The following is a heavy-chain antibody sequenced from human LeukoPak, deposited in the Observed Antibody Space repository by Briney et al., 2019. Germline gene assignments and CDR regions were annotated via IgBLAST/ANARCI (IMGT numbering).Heavy chain of an antibody. CDR2: IWYDGSNK. Sequence: TGGSLRLSCAASGLTFSSYGMHWVRQAPGKGLEWVAVIWYDGSNKYYADSVKGRFTISRDNSKNTLYLQMNSLRAEDTAVYYCARALYYDFWSGYYTGSPGAFDIWGQGTMVTVSS. V-gene: IGHV3-33*01. CDR3: ARALYYDFWSGYYTGSPGAFDI. J-gene: IGHJ3*02. D-gene: IGHD3-3*01. CDR1: GLTFSSYG.